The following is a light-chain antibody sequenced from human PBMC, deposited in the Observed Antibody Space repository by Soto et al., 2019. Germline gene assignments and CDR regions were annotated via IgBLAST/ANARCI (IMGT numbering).Light chain of an antibody. J-gene: IGKJ1*01. CDR1: QSVRGN. V-gene: IGKV3-15*01. CDR2: GAS. CDR3: QQYNNWPRT. Sequence: DIVMTQSPGTLSLSPGERATLSCRASQSVRGNYVAWYQQKPGQAPRLLIYGASTRATGIPARFSGSGSGTEFTLTISSLQSEDFAVYYCQQYNNWPRTFGQGTKVDIK.